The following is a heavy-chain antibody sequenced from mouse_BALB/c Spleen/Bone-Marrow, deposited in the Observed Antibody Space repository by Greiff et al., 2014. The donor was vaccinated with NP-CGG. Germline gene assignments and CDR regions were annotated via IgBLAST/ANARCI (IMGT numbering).Heavy chain of an antibody. CDR1: GYTFSSYW. D-gene: IGHD4-1*01. CDR3: ARWVPYWEFDY. J-gene: IGHJ3*01. Sequence: VQLRESGAELMKPGASVKISCKATGYTFSSYWIEWVKQRPGHGLEWIGEILPGSGSTNYNEKFKGKATFTADTSSNTAYMQLSSLTSEDSAVYYCARWVPYWEFDYWGQGTLVTVSA. V-gene: IGHV1-9*01. CDR2: ILPGSGST.